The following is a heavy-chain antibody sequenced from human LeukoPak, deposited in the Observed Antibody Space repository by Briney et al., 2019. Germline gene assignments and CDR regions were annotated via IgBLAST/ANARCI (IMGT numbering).Heavy chain of an antibody. CDR1: GYTFTSYA. CDR2: IIPIFGTA. J-gene: IGHJ6*02. V-gene: IGHV1-69*13. CDR3: ARAGSSIAAPNYYYYGMDV. Sequence: SVKVSCKASGYTFTSYAISWVRQAPGQGLEWMGGIIPIFGTANYAQKFQGRVTITADESTSTAYMELSSLRSEDTAVYYCARAGSSIAAPNYYYYGMDVWGQGTTVTVSS. D-gene: IGHD6-6*01.